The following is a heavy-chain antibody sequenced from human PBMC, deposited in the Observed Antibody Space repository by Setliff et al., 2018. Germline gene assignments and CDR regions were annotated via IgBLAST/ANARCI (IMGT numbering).Heavy chain of an antibody. CDR3: ARAIPPGYISTWYSS. D-gene: IGHD6-13*01. Sequence: VASVKVSCKASGYTFTSYAMHWVRQAPGQRLEWMGWINAGNGNTKYSQKFQGRVAITRDTSASTAYMELSSLRSEDTAVYYRARAIPPGYISTWYSSWGQGTLVTVSS. CDR1: GYTFTSYA. CDR2: INAGNGNT. V-gene: IGHV1-3*01. J-gene: IGHJ4*02.